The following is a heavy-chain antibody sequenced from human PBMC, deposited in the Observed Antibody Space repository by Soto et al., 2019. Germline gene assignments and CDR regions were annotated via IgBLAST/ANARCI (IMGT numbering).Heavy chain of an antibody. V-gene: IGHV5-51*01. CDR1: GYSFTSYW. Sequence: PGESLKISCKGSGYSFTSYWIGWVRQMPGKGLEWMGIIYPGDSDTRYSPSFQGQVTISADKSISTAYLQWSSLKASDTAMYYCARFGTAARRKYYYSYGMDVWGQGTTVTVSS. J-gene: IGHJ6*02. D-gene: IGHD6-6*01. CDR3: ARFGTAARRKYYYSYGMDV. CDR2: IYPGDSDT.